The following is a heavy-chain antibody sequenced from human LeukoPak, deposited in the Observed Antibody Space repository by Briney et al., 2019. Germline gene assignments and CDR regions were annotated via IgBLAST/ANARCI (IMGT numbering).Heavy chain of an antibody. Sequence: TGGSLRLSCAASGFTVSSHYMSWVRQAPGKGLEGFSVIYSGGSTYYADSVKGRFTISRDNSKNTLYLQMNSVSAEDTAVYYCARWGRDLDAFDIWGEGRMVTVSS. CDR1: GFTVSSHY. J-gene: IGHJ3*02. CDR3: ARWGRDLDAFDI. CDR2: IYSGGST. D-gene: IGHD3-16*01. V-gene: IGHV3-66*01.